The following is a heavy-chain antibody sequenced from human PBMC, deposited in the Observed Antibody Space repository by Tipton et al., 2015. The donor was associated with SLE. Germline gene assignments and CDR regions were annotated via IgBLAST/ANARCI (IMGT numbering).Heavy chain of an antibody. CDR1: GGSISSHY. CDR2: IYYSGGT. CDR3: AKDRDYGDYGDAFDI. V-gene: IGHV4-59*11. D-gene: IGHD4-17*01. J-gene: IGHJ3*02. Sequence: TLSLTCTVSGGSISSHYWSWIRQPPGKGLEWIGYIYYSGGTNYNPSLQSRVTISVDTSKNQFSLKLSSVTAADTAVYYCAKDRDYGDYGDAFDIWGQGTMVTVSS.